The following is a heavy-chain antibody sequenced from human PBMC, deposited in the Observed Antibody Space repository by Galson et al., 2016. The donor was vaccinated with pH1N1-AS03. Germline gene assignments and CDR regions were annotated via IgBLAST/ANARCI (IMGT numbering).Heavy chain of an antibody. Sequence: ETLSLTCTVSAGSIGTYYWTWIRQPPGRGLEWIGYIYFSGRTNCSPSLKSRANISLDRSRNQFSLNLSSVTAADTAVYYCARVRSEWLGVNSSWYGIDSWGQGTLVTVSS. CDR3: ARVRSEWLGVNSSWYGIDS. CDR2: IYFSGRT. V-gene: IGHV4-59*01. D-gene: IGHD2-2*01. J-gene: IGHJ4*02. CDR1: AGSIGTYY.